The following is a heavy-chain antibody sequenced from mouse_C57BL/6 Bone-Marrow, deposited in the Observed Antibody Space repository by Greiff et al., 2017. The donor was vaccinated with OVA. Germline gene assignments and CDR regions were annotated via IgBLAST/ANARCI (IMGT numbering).Heavy chain of an antibody. V-gene: IGHV5-16*01. Sequence: EVKLMESEGGLVQPGRSMKLSCTASGFTFSDYYMAWVRQVPEKGLEWVANINYDGSSTYYLDSLKSRFIISRDNAKNILYLQMSSLKSEDTATYYCARDTLYFDYWGQGTTLTVSS. CDR2: INYDGSST. CDR1: GFTFSDYY. CDR3: ARDTLYFDY. J-gene: IGHJ2*01.